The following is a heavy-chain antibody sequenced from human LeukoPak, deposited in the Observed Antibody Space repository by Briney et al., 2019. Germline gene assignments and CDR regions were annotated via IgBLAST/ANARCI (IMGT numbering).Heavy chain of an antibody. CDR3: ARGSPYGDYEIGY. Sequence: ASVKVSCKASGYTFTGYYMHWVRQAPGQGLEWMGGIIPIFGTANYAQKFQGRVTITADESTSTAYMELSSLRSEDTAVYYCARGSPYGDYEIGYWGQGTLVTVSS. CDR1: GYTFTGYY. CDR2: IIPIFGTA. J-gene: IGHJ4*02. D-gene: IGHD4-17*01. V-gene: IGHV1-69*13.